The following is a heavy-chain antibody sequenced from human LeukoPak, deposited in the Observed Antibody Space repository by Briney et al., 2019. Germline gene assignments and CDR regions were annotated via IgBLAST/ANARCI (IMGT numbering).Heavy chain of an antibody. CDR1: GFTFSSYE. D-gene: IGHD3-10*01. V-gene: IGHV3-48*03. CDR2: ISSSGSTI. J-gene: IGHJ4*02. CDR3: ARGGYYYGSGTDY. Sequence: GGSLRLSCAASGFTFSSYEMNWVRQAPGKGLEWVSYISSSGSTIYYADSVKGRFTISRDNAKNSLYLQMNSLRAEDTAVYYCARGGYYYGSGTDYWAREPWSPSPQ.